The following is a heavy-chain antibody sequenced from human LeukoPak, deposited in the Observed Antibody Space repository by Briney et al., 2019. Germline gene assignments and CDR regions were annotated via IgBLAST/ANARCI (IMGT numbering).Heavy chain of an antibody. CDR1: GGSISSYY. Sequence: SETLSLTCTVSGGSISSYYWSWIRQPPGEGLEWIGYIYYSGSTNYNPSLKSRVTISVDRSKNQFSLKLSSVTAADTAVYYCARLGAGSYSYYFDYWGQGTLVTVPS. CDR3: ARLGAGSYSYYFDY. V-gene: IGHV4-59*08. J-gene: IGHJ4*02. CDR2: IYYSGST. D-gene: IGHD3-10*01.